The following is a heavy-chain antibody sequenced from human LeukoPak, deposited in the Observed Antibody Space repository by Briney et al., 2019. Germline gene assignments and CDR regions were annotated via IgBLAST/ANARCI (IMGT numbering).Heavy chain of an antibody. V-gene: IGHV3-30*04. J-gene: IGHJ4*02. CDR3: ARVTKVTMIVGALDY. Sequence: GGSLRLSCAASGFTFSSFAVHWVRQAPGKGLEWVAVISSDGNNKFYADSVKGRFTISRDNSKNTLYLQMNSLRAEDTAVYYCARVTKVTMIVGALDYWGQGTLVTISS. D-gene: IGHD3-22*01. CDR1: GFTFSSFA. CDR2: ISSDGNNK.